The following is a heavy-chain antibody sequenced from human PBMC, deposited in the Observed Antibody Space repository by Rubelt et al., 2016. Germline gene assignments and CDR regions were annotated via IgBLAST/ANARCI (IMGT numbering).Heavy chain of an antibody. D-gene: IGHD6-6*01. J-gene: IGHJ5*02. CDR2: INPNSGGT. CDR1: GYTFTGYY. CDR3: ARARIAARLGYNWFDP. Sequence: KASGYTFTGYYMHWVRQAPGQGLEWMGRINPNSGGTNYAQKFQGRVTMTRDTSISTAYMELSRLRSDDTAVYYWARARIAARLGYNWFDPWGQGTLVTVSS. V-gene: IGHV1-2*06.